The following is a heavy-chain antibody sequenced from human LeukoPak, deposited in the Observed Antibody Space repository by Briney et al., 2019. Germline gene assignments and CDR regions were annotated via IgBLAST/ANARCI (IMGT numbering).Heavy chain of an antibody. CDR2: INQHGSET. V-gene: IGHV3-7*03. CDR1: GFSFSTYW. J-gene: IGHJ4*02. Sequence: GGSLRLSCEVSGFSFSTYWMTWARQAPGKGLEWVANINQHGSETYYVDSVKGRFIISRDNSKNTLYLQMNSLRAEDTAVYYCAKAVATFYFDYWGQGTLVTVSS. D-gene: IGHD5-12*01. CDR3: AKAVATFYFDY.